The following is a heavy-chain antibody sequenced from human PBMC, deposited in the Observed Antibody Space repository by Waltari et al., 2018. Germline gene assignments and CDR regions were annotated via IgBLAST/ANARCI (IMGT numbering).Heavy chain of an antibody. CDR2: INPNSGGT. J-gene: IGHJ4*02. CDR1: GYTFTGYY. V-gene: IGHV1-2*06. D-gene: IGHD1-1*01. Sequence: QVQLVQSGAEVKKPGASVKVSCKASGYTFTGYYMHWVRPAPGQGLEWMGRINPNSGGTNYAQKFQGRVTMTRDTSISTAYMELSRLRSDDTAVYYCARVVIGLERRWMYYFDYWGQGTLVTVSS. CDR3: ARVVIGLERRWMYYFDY.